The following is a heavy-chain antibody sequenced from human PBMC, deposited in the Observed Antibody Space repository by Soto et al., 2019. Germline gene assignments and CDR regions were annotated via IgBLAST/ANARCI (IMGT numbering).Heavy chain of an antibody. CDR1: GFTFSSYA. J-gene: IGHJ6*03. CDR3: AKTRGTIFGVVTAYYYYYMDV. V-gene: IGHV3-23*01. Sequence: WGSLRLSCAASGFTFSSYAMSWVRQAPGKGLEWVSAISGSGGSTYYADSVKGRFTISRDNSKNTLYLQMNSLRAEDTAVYYCAKTRGTIFGVVTAYYYYYMDVWGKGTTVTVSS. D-gene: IGHD3-3*01. CDR2: ISGSGGST.